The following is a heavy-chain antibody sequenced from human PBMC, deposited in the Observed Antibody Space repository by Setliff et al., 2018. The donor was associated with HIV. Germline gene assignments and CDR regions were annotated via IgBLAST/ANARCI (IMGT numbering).Heavy chain of an antibody. CDR1: GGSVSSGNYY. Sequence: SETLSLTCTVSGGSVSSGNYYWSWIRQPPGKGLEWIGYFYYSGSTNYNPSLKSRVSISLDTSKNQFSLKLTSVTAADTAVYFCARDLQAVTIDWGRGTLVTVS. CDR2: FYYSGST. V-gene: IGHV4-61*01. CDR3: ARDLQAVTID. D-gene: IGHD4-17*01. J-gene: IGHJ4*02.